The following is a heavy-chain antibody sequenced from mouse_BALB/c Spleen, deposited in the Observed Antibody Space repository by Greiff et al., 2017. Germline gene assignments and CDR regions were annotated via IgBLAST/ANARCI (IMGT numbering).Heavy chain of an antibody. CDR2: IWGDGST. V-gene: IGHV2-6-7*01. J-gene: IGHJ2*01. CDR3: AKNRITPDYFDY. Sequence: QVQLQQSGPGLVAPSQCLSITCTVSGFSLTGYGVNWVRQPPGKGLEWLGMIWGDGSTDYNSALKSRLSISKDNSKSQVFLKMNSLQTDDTARDYCAKNRITPDYFDYWGQGTTLTVSS. CDR1: GFSLTGYG. D-gene: IGHD2-4*01.